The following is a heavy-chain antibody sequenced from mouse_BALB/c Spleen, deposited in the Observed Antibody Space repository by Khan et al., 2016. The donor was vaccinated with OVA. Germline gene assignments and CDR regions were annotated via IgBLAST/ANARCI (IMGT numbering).Heavy chain of an antibody. CDR2: INPSTDYT. J-gene: IGHJ3*01. Sequence: QVQLQQSGAELAKPGASVKMSCKASGYTFTSYWMHWVKQRPGQGLEWIGYINPSTDYTEYNQKFKDKATFTADKSSSTAYMQLTSLTSEDSAVYYGTNHGSSSAWFDYWGQGTLVTVSA. D-gene: IGHD1-1*01. V-gene: IGHV1-7*01. CDR3: TNHGSSSAWFDY. CDR1: GYTFTSYW.